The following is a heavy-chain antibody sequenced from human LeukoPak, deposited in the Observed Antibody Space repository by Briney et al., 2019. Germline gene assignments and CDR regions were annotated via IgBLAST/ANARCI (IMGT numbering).Heavy chain of an antibody. CDR3: ARHDAYSGSYVWFDP. V-gene: IGHV3-21*04. CDR2: ISSSSSYI. Sequence: RAGGSLRLSCAASGFTFSSYSMNWVRQAPGKGLEWVSSISSSSSYIYYADSVKGRFTISRDNAKNSLYLQMNSLRAEDTAVYYCARHDAYSGSYVWFDPWGQGTLVTVSS. CDR1: GFTFSSYS. J-gene: IGHJ5*02. D-gene: IGHD1-26*01.